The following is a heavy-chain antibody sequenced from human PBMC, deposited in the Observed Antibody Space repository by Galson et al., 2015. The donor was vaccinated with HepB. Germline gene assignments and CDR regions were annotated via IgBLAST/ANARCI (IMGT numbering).Heavy chain of an antibody. CDR1: GFTFSSYT. CDR2: ISRNSIYI. D-gene: IGHD3-10*01. J-gene: IGHJ4*02. CDR3: ARVGDAYYFGSGCYELDY. Sequence: SLRLSCAASGFTFSSYTMNWVRQAPGKGLEWVSSISRNSIYIYNTDSVKGRFTIYRDNAKNSLYLQINSLRAEDTAVYYCARVGDAYYFGSGCYELDYWGQGTLFTVSS. V-gene: IGHV3-21*01.